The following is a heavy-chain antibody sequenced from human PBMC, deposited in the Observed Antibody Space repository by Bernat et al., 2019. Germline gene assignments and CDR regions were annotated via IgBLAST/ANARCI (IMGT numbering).Heavy chain of an antibody. CDR1: GFTFSSYP. CDR2: IGNNGANT. V-gene: IGHV3-64D*06. Sequence: EVQLVESGGDLVQPGGSLRLSYSASGFTFSSYPMYWVRQAPGKGLEYVSAIGNNGANTYYAASVKGRFAISRENSKNTLYLQMSSLRAEDTAVYYCVKGVGTMVRDGVDVWGQGITVTVFS. J-gene: IGHJ6*02. D-gene: IGHD3-10*01. CDR3: VKGVGTMVRDGVDV.